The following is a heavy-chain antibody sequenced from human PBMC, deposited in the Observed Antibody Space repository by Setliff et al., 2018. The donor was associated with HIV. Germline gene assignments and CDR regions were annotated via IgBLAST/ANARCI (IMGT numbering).Heavy chain of an antibody. J-gene: IGHJ5*02. CDR3: ARCMTMTGNWFDP. Sequence: ASVKVSCKASGGTFSNFAVNWVRQAPGQGLEWMGWINPNSGGTNYAQKFQGRVTMTRDTSISTAYMELSSLRSDDTAVYYCARCMTMTGNWFDPWGQGTLVTVSS. V-gene: IGHV1-2*02. D-gene: IGHD3-22*01. CDR1: GGTFSNFA. CDR2: INPNSGGT.